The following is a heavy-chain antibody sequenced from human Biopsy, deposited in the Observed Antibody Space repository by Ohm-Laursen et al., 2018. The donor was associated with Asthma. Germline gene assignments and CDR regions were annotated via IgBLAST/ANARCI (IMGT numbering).Heavy chain of an antibody. V-gene: IGHV4-31*03. J-gene: IGHJ4*02. CDR2: IYYSGST. CDR1: YGSITSGGYY. Sequence: SQTLSLTCTVSYGSITSGGYYWTWIRQHQGKGLEWIGFIYYSGSTYYNPSLKSRVSISIDTSKNQFSLKLSSVTAAGTAVYYCARAQDYYDSRGYYRSFDYWGQGTLVTVSS. CDR3: ARAQDYYDSRGYYRSFDY. D-gene: IGHD3-22*01.